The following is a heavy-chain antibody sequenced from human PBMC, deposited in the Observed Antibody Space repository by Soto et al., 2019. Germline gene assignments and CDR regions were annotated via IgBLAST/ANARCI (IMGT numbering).Heavy chain of an antibody. V-gene: IGHV1-46*01. J-gene: IGHJ5*02. CDR3: ARDRVDCSGGNCWRSVEDT. CDR1: GYTFTSYY. CDR2: IDPSGGGT. D-gene: IGHD2-15*01. Sequence: QVQLVQSGAEVKKPGASVKVSCKASGYTFTSYYMHWVRQAPGQGLEWMGIIDPSGGGTSYAQKCQGGPTMNRDTSTTTVYMELSGLRSEDTAVYYCARDRVDCSGGNCWRSVEDTWGQGTLVTVSS.